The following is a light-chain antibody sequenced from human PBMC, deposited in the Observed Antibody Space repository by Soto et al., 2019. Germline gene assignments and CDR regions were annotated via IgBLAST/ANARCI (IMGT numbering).Light chain of an antibody. CDR2: GTS. Sequence: EVVLTQSPGTLSLSRGERATLSCRASERIYSAYLGWYQQKPGQAPRLLIYGTSSRATGIPDRFSGSGSGTDFTLTISRLEPEDFAVYYCQQYGSSSTFGQGTRLEI. J-gene: IGKJ5*01. CDR1: ERIYSAY. V-gene: IGKV3-20*01. CDR3: QQYGSSST.